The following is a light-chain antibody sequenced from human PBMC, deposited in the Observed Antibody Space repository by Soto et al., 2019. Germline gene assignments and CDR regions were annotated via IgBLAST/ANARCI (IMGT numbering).Light chain of an antibody. Sequence: QSALTQPASVSGSPGQSITISCTGTSSDVVGYNYVSWYQQHPGKAPKLMIYDVSNRPSGVSNRFSGSKSGNTASLTISGLQAEDEADYYCSSYTSSGTPSYVFGTGTKVTVL. J-gene: IGLJ1*01. CDR3: SSYTSSGTPSYV. CDR1: SSDVVGYNY. CDR2: DVS. V-gene: IGLV2-14*01.